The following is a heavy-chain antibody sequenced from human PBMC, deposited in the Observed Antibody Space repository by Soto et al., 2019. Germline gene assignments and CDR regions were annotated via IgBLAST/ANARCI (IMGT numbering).Heavy chain of an antibody. V-gene: IGHV5-51*01. J-gene: IGHJ4*02. CDR1: GRIFSNYW. D-gene: IGHD3-22*01. CDR3: ARQRLWGTSGYYYFEN. CDR2: IYPGDSDT. Sequence: GESLKISCKGSGRIFSNYWIGWVRQMPGKGLEWMGIIYPGDSDTRYSPSFQGQVTITVDKSINTAYLQWSRLKASDTAIYYCARQRLWGTSGYYYFENWGQGTLVT.